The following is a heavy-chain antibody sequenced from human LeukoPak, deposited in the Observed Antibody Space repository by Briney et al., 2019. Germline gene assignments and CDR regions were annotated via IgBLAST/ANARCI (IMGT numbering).Heavy chain of an antibody. CDR2: ISSSSSTI. CDR1: GFTFSSYS. V-gene: IGHV3-48*04. D-gene: IGHD3-10*01. J-gene: IGHJ4*02. Sequence: GGSLRLSCAASGFTFSSYSMNWVRQAPGKGLEWVSYISSSSSTIYYADSVKGRFTISRDNAKNSLYLQMNSLRAEDTAVYYCASGRYDKGYYFDYWGQGTLVTVSS. CDR3: ASGRYDKGYYFDY.